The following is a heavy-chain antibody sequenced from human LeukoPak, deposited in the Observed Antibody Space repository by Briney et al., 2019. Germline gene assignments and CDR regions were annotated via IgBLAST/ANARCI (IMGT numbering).Heavy chain of an antibody. V-gene: IGHV1-2*02. CDR3: ARDDMGDYVWGSYRPGFDY. CDR2: INPNSGGT. CDR1: GYTFTGYY. J-gene: IGHJ4*02. D-gene: IGHD3-16*02. Sequence: ASVKVSCKASGYTFTGYYMHWVRQAPGQGLGWMGWINPNSGGTNYAQKFQGRVTMTRDTSISTAYMELSRLRSDDTAVYYCARDDMGDYVWGSYRPGFDYWGQGTLVSVSS.